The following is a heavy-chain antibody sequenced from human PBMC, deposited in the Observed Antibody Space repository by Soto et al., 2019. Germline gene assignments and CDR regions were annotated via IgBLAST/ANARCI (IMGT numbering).Heavy chain of an antibody. V-gene: IGHV3-23*01. J-gene: IGHJ4*02. D-gene: IGHD2-21*01. Sequence: PGGSLRLSCTASEFIFSDFAMNWIRQAPGKGLEWISGISGGGDTTYYADSLEGRITISRDNSKKTLYLQIFSLRAEDSAIYYCAKDSRLWRPHYVDYWGQGT. CDR2: ISGGGDTT. CDR3: AKDSRLWRPHYVDY. CDR1: EFIFSDFA.